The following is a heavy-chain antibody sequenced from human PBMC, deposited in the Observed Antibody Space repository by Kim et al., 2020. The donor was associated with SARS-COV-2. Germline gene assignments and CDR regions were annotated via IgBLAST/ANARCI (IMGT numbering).Heavy chain of an antibody. CDR3: AKCSSSYGNDAFDI. CDR1: GFTFDAYA. D-gene: IGHD3-22*01. Sequence: GGSLRLSCLASGFTFDAYAMNWVRQAPGKGLEWVSYIRGGGAHPQSADSVKGRFTISRDNSKNTLYLQMNSLRGEDTAVYYCAKCSSSYGNDAFDIWGQGTMDPVSS. CDR2: IRGGGAHP. V-gene: IGHV3-23*01. J-gene: IGHJ3*02.